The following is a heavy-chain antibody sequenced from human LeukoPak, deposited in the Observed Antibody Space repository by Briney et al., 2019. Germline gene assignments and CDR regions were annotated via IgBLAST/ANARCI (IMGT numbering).Heavy chain of an antibody. CDR3: ARAHRLYAFDI. V-gene: IGHV4-34*01. Sequence: SETLSLTCAVYGGSFSGYCWSWIRQPPGKGLEWIGEINHSGSTNYNPSLKSRVTISVDTSKNQFSLKLSSVTAADTTVYYCARAHRLYAFDIWGQGTMVTVSS. J-gene: IGHJ3*02. D-gene: IGHD2-8*01. CDR2: INHSGST. CDR1: GGSFSGYC.